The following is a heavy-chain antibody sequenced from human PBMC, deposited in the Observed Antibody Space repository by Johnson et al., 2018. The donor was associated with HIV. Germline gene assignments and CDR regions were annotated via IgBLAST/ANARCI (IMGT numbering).Heavy chain of an antibody. D-gene: IGHD3-3*01. V-gene: IGHV3-15*01. CDR2: IKSKTDGGTT. Sequence: VQLVESGGGLVQPGGSLRLSCAASGFSFRNAWMSWVRQAPGKGLEWVGHIKSKTDGGTTDYAAPVKGRFTISRDDSKNRLHLQMNSLKTEDTAVYYCTIGLTIFGVVILDAFDIWGQGTMVTVSS. CDR3: TIGLTIFGVVILDAFDI. J-gene: IGHJ3*02. CDR1: GFSFRNAW.